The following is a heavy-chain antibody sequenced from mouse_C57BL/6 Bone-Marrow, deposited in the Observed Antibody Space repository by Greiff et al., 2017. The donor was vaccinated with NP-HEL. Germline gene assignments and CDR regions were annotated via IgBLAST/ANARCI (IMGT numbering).Heavy chain of an antibody. V-gene: IGHV1-47*01. D-gene: IGHD1-1*01. CDR1: GYTFTTYP. Sequence: QVQLQQSGAELVKPGASVKMSCKASGYTFTTYPIEWMKQSPGKCLEWIGNFHPYNDDTKYNEKFKGKATLTVEKSSSTAYLDLSRLTSDDSAVFVGASRSNFYYAMDYWGQGTSVTVSS. CDR3: ASRSNFYYAMDY. J-gene: IGHJ4*01. CDR2: FHPYNDDT.